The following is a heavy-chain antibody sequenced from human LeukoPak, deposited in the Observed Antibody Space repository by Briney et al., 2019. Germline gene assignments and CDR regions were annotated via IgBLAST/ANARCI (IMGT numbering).Heavy chain of an antibody. CDR3: ARDYYDNSGNGAFDI. CDR1: GYSFTGHY. D-gene: IGHD3-22*01. V-gene: IGHV1-2*02. Sequence: ASVKVSCHASGYSFTGHYIHWVRQAPGQGLEWMGWINPNSGDTSYEQNFQGRGTMTRDTSIRTAYMELSRLTSDDTAVYYCARDYYDNSGNGAFDIWGQGTMVTVSS. CDR2: INPNSGDT. J-gene: IGHJ3*02.